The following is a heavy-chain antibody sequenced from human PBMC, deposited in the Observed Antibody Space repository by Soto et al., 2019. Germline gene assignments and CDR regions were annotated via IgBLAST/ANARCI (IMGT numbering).Heavy chain of an antibody. CDR2: IIPIFGTA. Sequence: QVQLVQSGAEVKKPGSSVKVSCKASGGTFSSYAISWVRQAPGQGLEWMGGIIPIFGTANYAQKFQGRVTITADESTSTAYMELSSLRSEDTAVYYCARDSTNGHLSDYYYGMDVWGQGTTVTVSS. CDR1: GGTFSSYA. CDR3: ARDSTNGHLSDYYYGMDV. V-gene: IGHV1-69*12. J-gene: IGHJ6*02.